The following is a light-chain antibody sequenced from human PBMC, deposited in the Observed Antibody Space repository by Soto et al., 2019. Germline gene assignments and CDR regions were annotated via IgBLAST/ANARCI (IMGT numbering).Light chain of an antibody. CDR1: QSISSG. J-gene: IGKJ1*01. CDR3: QQYKSYPWT. V-gene: IGKV1-5*03. CDR2: KAS. Sequence: DIQMTQSPSTLSASVGDRVTITCRASQSISSGLAWYQQKPGKAPKLLIYKASSLESGVPSRFSGSGSGTEFTLTISSLQPDDFATYYCQQYKSYPWTFGQGTKVELK.